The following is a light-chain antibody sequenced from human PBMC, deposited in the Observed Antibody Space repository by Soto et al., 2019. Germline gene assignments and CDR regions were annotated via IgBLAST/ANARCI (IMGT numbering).Light chain of an antibody. CDR1: QSVSSN. CDR2: GAS. CDR3: QQYNNWPRP. V-gene: IGKV3-15*01. J-gene: IGKJ1*01. Sequence: EIVMTQSPATLSVSPGERATLSCRASQSVSSNLAWYQQKPGLAPRLLIYGASTRATGIPARFSGSGSGTEFTLTISSLQSEDFAVYYCQQYNNWPRPFGQGTKVEIK.